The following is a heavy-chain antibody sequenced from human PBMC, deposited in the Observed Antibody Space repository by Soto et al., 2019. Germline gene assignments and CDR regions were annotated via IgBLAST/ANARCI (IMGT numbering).Heavy chain of an antibody. V-gene: IGHV4-4*02. CDR2: IYHSGST. J-gene: IGHJ4*02. D-gene: IGHD3-16*01. CDR3: ACGDGSDYVWAIHY. CDR1: GGSISSSNW. Sequence: PSETLSLTGAVSGGSISSSNWWSSVRQPTGKGLEWIGDIYHSGSTNYNPSLKSQVTITVDKSKNQFSLKLSPVTAADTAVYFCACGDGSDYVWAIHYWGQGTLVTVSS.